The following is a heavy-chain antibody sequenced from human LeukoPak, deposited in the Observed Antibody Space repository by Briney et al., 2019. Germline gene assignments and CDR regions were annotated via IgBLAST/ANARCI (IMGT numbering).Heavy chain of an antibody. Sequence: LRLSCAASGFTFSSYAMSWVRQPPGKGLEWIGEINHSGSTNYNPSLKSRVTISVDTSKNQFSLKLSSVTAADTAVYYCARTGYSSGWHAFDIWGQGTMVTVSS. V-gene: IGHV4-34*01. CDR1: GFTFSSYA. CDR3: ARTGYSSGWHAFDI. CDR2: INHSGST. D-gene: IGHD6-19*01. J-gene: IGHJ3*02.